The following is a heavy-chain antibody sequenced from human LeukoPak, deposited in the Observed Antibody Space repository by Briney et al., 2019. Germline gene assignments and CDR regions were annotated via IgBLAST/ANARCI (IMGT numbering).Heavy chain of an antibody. CDR2: ISGSGGST. J-gene: IGHJ5*02. CDR1: GFTFSTYG. V-gene: IGHV3-23*01. D-gene: IGHD3-22*01. CDR3: ARDLGQYYDTSDNWFDP. Sequence: GGSLRLSCAASGFTFSTYGMSWVRQAPGKGLEWVSAISGSGGSTYYADSVKGRFTISRDNAKNTLNLQMNSLRAEDTAVYYCARDLGQYYDTSDNWFDPWGQGTLVTVSS.